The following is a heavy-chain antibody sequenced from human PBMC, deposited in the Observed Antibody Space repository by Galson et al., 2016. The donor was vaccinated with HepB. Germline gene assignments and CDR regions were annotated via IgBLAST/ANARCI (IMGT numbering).Heavy chain of an antibody. Sequence: SLRLSCAASGFTFSTYSMNWVRQAPGKGLEWVSFISITSGYKYYADSLKGRVTISRDNAKNSLYLQMNSLGAEDTAVYYCARSGAWSISWMDLWGQGATVTVSS. CDR1: GFTFSTYS. CDR3: ARSGAWSISWMDL. D-gene: IGHD6-19*01. CDR2: ISITSGYK. J-gene: IGHJ6*02. V-gene: IGHV3-21*01.